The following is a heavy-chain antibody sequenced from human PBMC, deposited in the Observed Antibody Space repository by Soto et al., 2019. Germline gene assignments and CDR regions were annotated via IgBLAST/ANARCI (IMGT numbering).Heavy chain of an antibody. Sequence: QVQLQESGPGLVKPSGTLSLTCAVSGGSISSSNWWSWVRQPPGKGLEWIGEIYHSGSTNYNPSLRSRLIISVDKSNNQFSLKLSSVTAADTAVYYCARVGYCSGGSCYPHSYGMDVWGQGTTVTVSS. CDR3: ARVGYCSGGSCYPHSYGMDV. CDR1: GGSISSSNW. D-gene: IGHD2-15*01. CDR2: IYHSGST. V-gene: IGHV4-4*02. J-gene: IGHJ6*02.